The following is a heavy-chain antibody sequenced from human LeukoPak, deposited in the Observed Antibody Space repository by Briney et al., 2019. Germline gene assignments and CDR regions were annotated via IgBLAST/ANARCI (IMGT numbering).Heavy chain of an antibody. CDR2: INPTGGST. Sequence: ASVKVSCKASGYTVPSYFMHWVRQAPGQGLEWMGIINPTGGSTTYAQKFQGRVTMTRDTSTSTVYMELSSLRSDDTAVYYCARTAARRFYYWGQGTLVTVSS. CDR1: GYTVPSYF. D-gene: IGHD6-6*01. CDR3: ARTAARRFYY. J-gene: IGHJ4*02. V-gene: IGHV1-46*01.